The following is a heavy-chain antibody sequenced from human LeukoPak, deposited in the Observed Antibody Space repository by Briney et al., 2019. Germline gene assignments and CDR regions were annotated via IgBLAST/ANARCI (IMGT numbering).Heavy chain of an antibody. V-gene: IGHV3-21*01. CDR1: GFTFSSFT. J-gene: IGHJ6*03. CDR2: ISSSSSYI. Sequence: GGSLRLSCAASGFTFSSFTMNWVRQAPGKGLEWVSSISSSSSYIYSADSVKGRFTISRDNARNSLYLHMDSLSVADTTVHYCARGRKPSGYYYYMDVWGKGTTVTV. CDR3: ARGRKPSGYYYYMDV.